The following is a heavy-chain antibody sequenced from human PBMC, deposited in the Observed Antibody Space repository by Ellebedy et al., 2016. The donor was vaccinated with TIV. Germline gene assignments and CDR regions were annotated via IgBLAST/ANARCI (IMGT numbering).Heavy chain of an antibody. Sequence: GESLKISCAASGFTFSKFSMNWVRQAPGKGLEWVSYISSSSSTIYYADSVKGRFTISRDNSKNTLYLQMNSLRAEDTAVYYCARDRCSNGVCPYFDYWGQGTLVTVAS. CDR3: ARDRCSNGVCPYFDY. D-gene: IGHD2-8*01. V-gene: IGHV3-48*01. J-gene: IGHJ4*02. CDR1: GFTFSKFS. CDR2: ISSSSSTI.